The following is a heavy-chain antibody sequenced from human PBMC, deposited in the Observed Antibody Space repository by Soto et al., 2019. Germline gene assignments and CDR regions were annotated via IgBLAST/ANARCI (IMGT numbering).Heavy chain of an antibody. J-gene: IGHJ4*02. CDR2: ISSSSSSI. Sequence: EEQLVDSGGGLVKPGWSLRLSCAGSGFAFSTYSMNWVRQAPGKGLEWVSSISSSSSSIYYADSVKGRFTISRDNAKNSLYLQMNSLRAEDTAVYYCARDSLTGYDYWGQGTLVTVFS. D-gene: IGHD7-27*01. CDR1: GFAFSTYS. CDR3: ARDSLTGYDY. V-gene: IGHV3-21*01.